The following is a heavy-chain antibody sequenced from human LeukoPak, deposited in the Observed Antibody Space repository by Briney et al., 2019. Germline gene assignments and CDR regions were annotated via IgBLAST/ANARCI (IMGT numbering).Heavy chain of an antibody. V-gene: IGHV3-23*01. CDR3: AIMHGYYDGSGYWVQ. Sequence: GGSLRFSCAASGFTFGSYGMSWGRQAPGKGLEWVSFITPNADRTSYADSVEGRFTISRDNPRNTLYMQMNSLRDEDTAIYYCAIMHGYYDGSGYWVQWGQGTLVTVSS. J-gene: IGHJ1*01. CDR2: ITPNADRT. CDR1: GFTFGSYG. D-gene: IGHD3-22*01.